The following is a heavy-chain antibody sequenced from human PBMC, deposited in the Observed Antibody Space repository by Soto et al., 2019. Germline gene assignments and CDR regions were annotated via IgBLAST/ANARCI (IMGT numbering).Heavy chain of an antibody. V-gene: IGHV3-15*07. D-gene: IGHD3-22*01. CDR1: GFTFSNAW. CDR3: TTTFNYYDSSGYLPADYYYYYGMDV. J-gene: IGHJ6*02. CDR2: IKSKTDGGTT. Sequence: GGSLRLSCAASGFTFSNAWMNWVRQAPGKGLEWVGRIKSKTDGGTTDYAAPVKGRFTISRDDSKNTLYLQMNSLKTEDTAVYYCTTTFNYYDSSGYLPADYYYYYGMDVWGQGTTVTVSS.